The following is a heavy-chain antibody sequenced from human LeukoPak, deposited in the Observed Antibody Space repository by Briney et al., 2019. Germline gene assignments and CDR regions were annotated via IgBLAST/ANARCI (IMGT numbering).Heavy chain of an antibody. CDR2: IRYDGSTK. J-gene: IGHJ4*02. CDR1: GFTFSNYG. V-gene: IGHV3-33*01. Sequence: GRSLRLSCAASGFTFSNYGVHWVRQAPGKGLEWVAVIRYDGSTKYYAYSVKGRFTISRDNSKNTVYLEMNSLRAEDTAVYYCARAYSRESGYDFVFENWGQGTLVSVSS. D-gene: IGHD5-12*01. CDR3: ARAYSRESGYDFVFEN.